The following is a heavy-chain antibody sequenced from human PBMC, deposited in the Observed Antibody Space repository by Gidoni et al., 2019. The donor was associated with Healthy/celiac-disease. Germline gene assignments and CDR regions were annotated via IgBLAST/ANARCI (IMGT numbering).Heavy chain of an antibody. CDR2: ISYDGSNK. V-gene: IGHV3-30*18. Sequence: QVQLVESGGGVVQPGRSLRLSCAAAGFTFSSYGMHWVRQAPGKGLEWVAFISYDGSNKYYADSVKGRFTISRDNSKNTLYPQMNSLRAEDPAVYYCAKDLRDYVWGSYRPAYYYYYGMDVWGQGTTVTVSS. J-gene: IGHJ6*02. D-gene: IGHD3-16*02. CDR1: GFTFSSYG. CDR3: AKDLRDYVWGSYRPAYYYYYGMDV.